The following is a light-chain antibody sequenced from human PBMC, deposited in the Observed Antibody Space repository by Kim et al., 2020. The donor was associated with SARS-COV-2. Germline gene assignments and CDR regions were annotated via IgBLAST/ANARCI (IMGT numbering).Light chain of an antibody. CDR3: QQNYDTPMYT. CDR2: GAS. V-gene: IGKV1-39*01. J-gene: IGKJ2*01. CDR1: QTIHNY. Sequence: ASVGDRVTITCRASQTIHNYLNWYQHKPGKAPKLLIYGASSLQSGVPSRFSGSGFGTDFSLTINSLQPEDSATYYCQQNYDTPMYTFGQGTKLEI.